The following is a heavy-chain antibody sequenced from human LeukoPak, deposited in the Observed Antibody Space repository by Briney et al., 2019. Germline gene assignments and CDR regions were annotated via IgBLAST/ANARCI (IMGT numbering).Heavy chain of an antibody. J-gene: IGHJ3*02. CDR1: GYIFTNYW. CDR3: ARTAVDAFDI. CDR2: IYPPDSDT. Sequence: GESLEISCQASGYIFTNYWIGWVRQMPGKGLEWMGIIYPPDSDTRYGPSFQGQVTISADKSITTAYLQWSSLKASDTAIYYCARTAVDAFDIWGQGTMVIVSS. V-gene: IGHV5-51*01.